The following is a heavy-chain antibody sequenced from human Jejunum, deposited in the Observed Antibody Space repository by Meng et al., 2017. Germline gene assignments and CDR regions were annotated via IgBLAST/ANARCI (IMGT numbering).Heavy chain of an antibody. V-gene: IGHV4-39*01. CDR2: IYYSGST. Sequence: QVQMQESVPGLVKPSETLSLTCTVSGGSISSTTTYWGWLRQPPGKTLEWIGSIYYSGSTHYNPSLKRRVFVSIDTSKDQFSLKLTSAAAADTAIYYCARNRTQGFFDIWSQGTLVTVSS. J-gene: IGHJ4*02. CDR1: GGSISSTTTY. CDR3: ARNRTQGFFDI. D-gene: IGHD1/OR15-1a*01.